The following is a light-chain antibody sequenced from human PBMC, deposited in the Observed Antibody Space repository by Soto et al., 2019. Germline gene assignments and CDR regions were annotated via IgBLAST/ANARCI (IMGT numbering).Light chain of an antibody. CDR2: DVT. CDR3: SSYTSSSTLVL. V-gene: IGLV2-14*03. J-gene: IGLJ2*01. CDR1: SSDVGGYNY. Sequence: QSALTQPASVSGSPGQSITIPCTGTSSDVGGYNYVSWYQQHPGKAPKLMIYDVTNRPSGVSNRFSGSKSGNTASLTISGLHAEDEADYYCSSYTSSSTLVLFGGGTKLTVL.